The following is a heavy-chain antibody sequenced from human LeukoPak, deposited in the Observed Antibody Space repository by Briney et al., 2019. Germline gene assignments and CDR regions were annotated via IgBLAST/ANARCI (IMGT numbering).Heavy chain of an antibody. CDR3: AKGLERESRLDS. J-gene: IGHJ4*02. D-gene: IGHD1-1*01. V-gene: IGHV3-11*01. Sequence: GGSLRLSCAASGFTFSSYWMSRIRQAPGKGLEWVSYISSSGSSTNYADSVKGRFTISRDNAKNSLYLQMNSLRAEDTALYYCAKGLERESRLDSWGQGTLVTVSS. CDR2: ISSSGSST. CDR1: GFTFSSYW.